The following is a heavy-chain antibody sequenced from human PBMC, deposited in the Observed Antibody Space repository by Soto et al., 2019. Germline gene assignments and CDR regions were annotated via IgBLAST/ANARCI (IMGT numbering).Heavy chain of an antibody. CDR2: MNPNSGNT. J-gene: IGHJ6*03. Sequence: ASVKVSCKASGYTFTSYDINWVRQATGQGLEWMGWMNPNSGNTGYAQKFQGRVTMTRNTSISTAYMELSSLRSEDTAVYYCASGGGSWYGHSYYFDVWGKGTTVIVSS. D-gene: IGHD6-13*01. CDR3: ASGGGSWYGHSYYFDV. CDR1: GYTFTSYD. V-gene: IGHV1-8*01.